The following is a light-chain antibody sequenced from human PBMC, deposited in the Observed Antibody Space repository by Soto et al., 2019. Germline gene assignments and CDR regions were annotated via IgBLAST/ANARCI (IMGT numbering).Light chain of an antibody. V-gene: IGKV2-28*01. CDR3: MQALQTPYMYT. Sequence: DLVMTQSPLSLPVTPGEPASISCRSSQSLLHSNGYNYLDWYLQKPGQSPQLLIYLGSNRASGVPDRFSGSGSGTDFTLKISRVEAEDVGVYYCMQALQTPYMYTFGQGTKVDIK. J-gene: IGKJ2*01. CDR1: QSLLHSNGYNY. CDR2: LGS.